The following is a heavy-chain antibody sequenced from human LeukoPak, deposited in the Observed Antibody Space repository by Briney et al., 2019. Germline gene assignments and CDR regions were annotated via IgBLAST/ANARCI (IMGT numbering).Heavy chain of an antibody. CDR1: GYTFTGYY. J-gene: IGHJ6*04. CDR2: INPSGGST. V-gene: IGHV1-46*01. D-gene: IGHD3-10*01. CDR3: ARDRGDRADV. Sequence: ASVKVSCKASGYTFTGYYIHWVRQAPGQGLEWMGIINPSGGSTGYAQKFQGRVTMTRDMSTSTVYMELSSLRSEDTAVYYCARDRGDRADVWGKGTTVTVSS.